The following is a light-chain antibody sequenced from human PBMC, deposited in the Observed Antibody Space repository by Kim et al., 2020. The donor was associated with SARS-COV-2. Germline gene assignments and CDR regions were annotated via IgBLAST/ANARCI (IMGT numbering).Light chain of an antibody. CDR2: AAS. Sequence: ASVGDTVTITCRASQSISSYLNWYQQKPGKAPELLIYAASGLESGVPSRFSSRGSGTDFTLNISGLQPEDLATYYCRQSYSTPLTFGGGTKVDIK. V-gene: IGKV1-39*01. J-gene: IGKJ4*01. CDR1: QSISSY. CDR3: RQSYSTPLT.